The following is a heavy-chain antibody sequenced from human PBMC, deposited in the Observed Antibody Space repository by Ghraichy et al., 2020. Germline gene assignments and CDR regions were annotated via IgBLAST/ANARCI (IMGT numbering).Heavy chain of an antibody. Sequence: SETLSLTCTVSGGSISDQYWNWIRQPPGKGLEWIGYIYRTGSTNYNPSLKSRVAISVDTPKNQFSLKLSSVTAADTAVYYCGRACFGGSCYSPDAFDIWGQGTMVTVSS. CDR2: IYRTGST. V-gene: IGHV4-59*11. CDR3: GRACFGGSCYSPDAFDI. CDR1: GGSISDQY. D-gene: IGHD2-15*01. J-gene: IGHJ3*02.